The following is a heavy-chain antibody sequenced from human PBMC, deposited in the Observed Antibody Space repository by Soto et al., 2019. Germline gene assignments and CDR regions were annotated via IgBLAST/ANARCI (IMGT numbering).Heavy chain of an antibody. CDR1: GGSISSGSYY. CDR3: ARDYYDSSGYYYPFDY. V-gene: IGHV4-61*01. D-gene: IGHD3-22*01. J-gene: IGHJ4*02. CDR2: IYYSGST. Sequence: SETLSLTCPVSGGSISSGSYYWSWIRQPPGKGLEWIGYIYYSGSTNYNPSLKSRVTISVDTSKNQFSLKLSSVTAADTAVYYCARDYYDSSGYYYPFDYWGQGTLVTVS.